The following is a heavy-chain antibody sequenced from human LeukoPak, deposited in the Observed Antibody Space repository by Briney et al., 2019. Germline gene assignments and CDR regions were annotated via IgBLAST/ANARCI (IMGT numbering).Heavy chain of an antibody. D-gene: IGHD5-12*01. Sequence: GGSLRLSCAASGFSFNSYAMNWVRQAPGKGLEWVSIIVASSGSTFYADSVKGRFTISRDNSKNTLYLQMNSLRVEDTAVYYCAKGGYDYVEVAYFDLWGQGTLVAVSS. CDR3: AKGGYDYVEVAYFDL. CDR1: GFSFNSYA. V-gene: IGHV3-23*01. CDR2: IVASSGST. J-gene: IGHJ4*02.